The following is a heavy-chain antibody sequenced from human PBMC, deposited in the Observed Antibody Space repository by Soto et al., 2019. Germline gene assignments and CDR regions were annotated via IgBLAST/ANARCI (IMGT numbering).Heavy chain of an antibody. CDR1: GFVFRSYE. CDR3: ARVRHDSSGPFDY. CDR2: INSRGTTI. Sequence: LRLSCAASGFVFRSYEINWVRQAPGKGLEWVSYINSRGTTISYADSVKGRFTVSRDNANNSVSLQMNNLRADDTAVYYCARVRHDSSGPFDYWGQGTLVTVSS. J-gene: IGHJ4*02. V-gene: IGHV3-48*03. D-gene: IGHD3-22*01.